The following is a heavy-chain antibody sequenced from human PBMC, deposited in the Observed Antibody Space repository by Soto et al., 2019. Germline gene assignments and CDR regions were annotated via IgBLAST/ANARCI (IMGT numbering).Heavy chain of an antibody. CDR2: IYSSGNI. CDR1: GDYISSYH. CDR3: ARATVPATCCAFDI. D-gene: IGHD1-26*01. V-gene: IGHV4-59*01. Sequence: QVQLQASGPGLVKPSETLSLTCTVSGDYISSYHWSWIRQPPGKGLEWVGFIYSSGNINYNPSLKSRVNISTDTSKNQFSLKLTSVTAADTGVYYCARATVPATCCAFDIWGQGTMVTVSS. J-gene: IGHJ3*02.